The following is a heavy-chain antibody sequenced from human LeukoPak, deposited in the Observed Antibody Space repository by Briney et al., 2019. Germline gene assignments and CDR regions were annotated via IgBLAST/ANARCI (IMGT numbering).Heavy chain of an antibody. Sequence: GGSLRLSCAASGFTFSSYAMSWVRQAPGKGLEWVAFIRYDGSNKYYADSVKGRFTISRDNAKNTLYLQMNSLRAEDTAVYYCATLYAGSTDYWGRGTLVTVSS. V-gene: IGHV3-30*02. J-gene: IGHJ4*02. CDR2: IRYDGSNK. CDR1: GFTFSSYA. D-gene: IGHD2-8*01. CDR3: ATLYAGSTDY.